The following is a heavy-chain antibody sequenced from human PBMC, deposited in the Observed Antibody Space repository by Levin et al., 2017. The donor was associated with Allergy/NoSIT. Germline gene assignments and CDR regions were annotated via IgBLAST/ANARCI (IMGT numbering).Heavy chain of an antibody. CDR1: GFTFSSYA. D-gene: IGHD3-16*02. CDR2: ISGSGGST. CDR3: AKVALSYAPEEDLYYDYIWGSYRPNPRLYYFDY. J-gene: IGHJ4*02. V-gene: IGHV3-23*01. Sequence: GESLKISCAASGFTFSSYAMSWVRQAPGKGLEWVSAISGSGGSTYYADSVKGRFTISRDNSKNTLYLQMNSLRAEDTAVYYCAKVALSYAPEEDLYYDYIWGSYRPNPRLYYFDYWGQGTLVTVSS.